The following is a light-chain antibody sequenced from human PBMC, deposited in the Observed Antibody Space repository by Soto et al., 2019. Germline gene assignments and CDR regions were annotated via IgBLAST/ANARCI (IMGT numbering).Light chain of an antibody. CDR2: GAS. CDR1: QGVTSGY. J-gene: IGKJ4*01. V-gene: IGKV3-20*01. Sequence: PGERATLSCRASQGVTSGYLAWYQQKPGQSPRLLMYGASSRATGVPDRFSGSGSGTDFTLTITRLEPEDFAVYYCHQYGTSPLTFGGGTKVEIK. CDR3: HQYGTSPLT.